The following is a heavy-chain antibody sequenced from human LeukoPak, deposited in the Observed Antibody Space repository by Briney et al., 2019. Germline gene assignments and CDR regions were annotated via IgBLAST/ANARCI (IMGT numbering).Heavy chain of an antibody. J-gene: IGHJ5*02. Sequence: GGSLRLSCAASGFTFSNYAMSWVRQAPGKGLEWVSAISSSGGSTYYADSVKGRFTISRDNSKNTLYLQMNSLRAEDTAVYYCAKAGLPERIFDWFDPWGQGTLVTVSS. CDR2: ISSSGGST. V-gene: IGHV3-23*01. CDR1: GFTFSNYA. D-gene: IGHD3-3*01. CDR3: AKAGLPERIFDWFDP.